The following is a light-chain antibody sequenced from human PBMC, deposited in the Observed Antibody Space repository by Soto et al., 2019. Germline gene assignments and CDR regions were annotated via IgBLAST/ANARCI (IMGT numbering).Light chain of an antibody. CDR3: QQTFGKPLVT. CDR2: AAS. J-gene: IGKJ5*01. CDR1: ESIRIH. Sequence: DIQMTQSPSSLSASIGDRFSIVSRLSESIRIHLNWYQQKPGKAPRLLIYAASRLQSGVPSRFSGTGSGTDFTLTISSLQPEDFAIYYCQQTFGKPLVTFGQGIRLEIK. V-gene: IGKV1-39*01.